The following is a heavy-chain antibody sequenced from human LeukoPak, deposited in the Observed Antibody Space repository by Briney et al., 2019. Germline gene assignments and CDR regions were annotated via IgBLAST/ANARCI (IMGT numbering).Heavy chain of an antibody. CDR3: ARVTPPGEPPDY. CDR2: IYSGGST. J-gene: IGHJ4*02. CDR1: GFIVSSNY. Sequence: PGGSLRLSCAASGFIVSSNYMTWVRQAPGKGLEWVSTIYSGGSTYYADSVKGRFTISRDNVKRSVYLQMNSLRAEDTGVYYCARVTPPGEPPDYWGRGTLVIVSS. D-gene: IGHD1-14*01. V-gene: IGHV3-66*01.